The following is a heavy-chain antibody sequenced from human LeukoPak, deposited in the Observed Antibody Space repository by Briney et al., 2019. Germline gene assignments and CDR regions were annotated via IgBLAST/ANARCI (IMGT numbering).Heavy chain of an antibody. J-gene: IGHJ4*02. CDR2: IYYSGST. CDR1: GGSISSYY. CDR3: AREDYYDSSGYYPPL. D-gene: IGHD3-22*01. V-gene: IGHV4-59*01. Sequence: SETLSLTCTVSGGSISSYYWSWIRQPPGKGLEWIGYIYYSGSTNYNPSLKSRVTISVDTSKNQFSLKLSSVTAADTAVYYCAREDYYDSSGYYPPLWGQGTLVTVPS.